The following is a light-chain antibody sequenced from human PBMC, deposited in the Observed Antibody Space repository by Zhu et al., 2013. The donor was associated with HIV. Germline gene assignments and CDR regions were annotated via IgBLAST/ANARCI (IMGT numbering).Light chain of an antibody. CDR2: WAS. V-gene: IGKV4-1*01. J-gene: IGKJ2*02. CDR3: QQYYTFPCT. Sequence: DIVMTQSPDSLAVSLGERATINCKSSQSVLYSSNNNNYLAWYQQKPGQPPKLLIYWASTRESGVPDRFSGSGSGTDFTLTISSLQAEDVAVYFCQQYYTFPCTFGQGTKLEIK. CDR1: QSVLYSSNNNNY.